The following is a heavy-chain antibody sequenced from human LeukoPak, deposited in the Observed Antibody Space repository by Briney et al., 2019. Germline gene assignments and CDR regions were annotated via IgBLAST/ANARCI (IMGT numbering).Heavy chain of an antibody. Sequence: GGSLRLSCAASGFTVSSNYMSWVRQAPGKGLEWVSVIYSGGSTYYADSVKGRFTISRDNSKNTLYLQMNSLRAEDTAVYYCARASGGRTLDYWGQGTLVTVSS. CDR1: GFTVSSNY. V-gene: IGHV3-66*01. J-gene: IGHJ4*02. CDR3: ARASGGRTLDY. CDR2: IYSGGST. D-gene: IGHD3/OR15-3a*01.